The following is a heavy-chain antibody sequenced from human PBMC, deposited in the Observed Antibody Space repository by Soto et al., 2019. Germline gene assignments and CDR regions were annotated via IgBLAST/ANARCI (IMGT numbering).Heavy chain of an antibody. CDR1: GGSISSSSYY. D-gene: IGHD3-16*01. J-gene: IGHJ4*02. V-gene: IGHV4-39*07. CDR2: IYYSGST. Sequence: PSEPLCLTCTVSGGSISSSSYYWGWIRQPPGKGLEWIGSIYYSGSTYYNPSLKSRVTISVDTSKNLFSLKLSSVTAADPAVYYCAIRMGDPGRLYFDYWGEGTLVT. CDR3: AIRMGDPGRLYFDY.